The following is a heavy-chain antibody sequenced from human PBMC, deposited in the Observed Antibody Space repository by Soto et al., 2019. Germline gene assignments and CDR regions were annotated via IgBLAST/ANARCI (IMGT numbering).Heavy chain of an antibody. Sequence: GESLKISCKGSGYNFTNYWIGWVHQMPGKGLEYMGIIYPGDSDTRYSPSFQGQVTVSADKSINTAYLQWSSLKASDTAMYYCARLTTGTTSYGMDVWGQGTTVTVSS. CDR1: GYNFTNYW. V-gene: IGHV5-51*07. D-gene: IGHD1-7*01. J-gene: IGHJ6*02. CDR2: IYPGDSDT. CDR3: ARLTTGTTSYGMDV.